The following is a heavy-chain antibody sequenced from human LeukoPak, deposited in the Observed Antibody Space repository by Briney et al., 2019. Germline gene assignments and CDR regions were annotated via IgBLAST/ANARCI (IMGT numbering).Heavy chain of an antibody. J-gene: IGHJ3*02. CDR3: ARTPYDFWSGYHPSAFDI. CDR2: IYYSGST. Sequence: SETLSLTCTVSGGSISSYYWSWIRQPPGKGLEWIGYIYYSGSTNYNPSLKSRVTISVDTSKNQFSLKLSSVTAADTAVYYCARTPYDFWSGYHPSAFDIWGQGTMVTVSS. CDR1: GGSISSYY. D-gene: IGHD3-3*01. V-gene: IGHV4-59*08.